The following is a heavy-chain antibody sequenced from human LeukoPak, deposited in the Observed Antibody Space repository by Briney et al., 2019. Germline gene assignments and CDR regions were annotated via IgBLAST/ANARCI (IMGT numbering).Heavy chain of an antibody. CDR2: IYYSGST. J-gene: IGHJ3*02. V-gene: IGHV4-39*07. CDR1: GGSISSSSYY. CDR3: ARDPPLDSIDAFDI. D-gene: IGHD2-15*01. Sequence: SETLSLTCTVSGGSISSSSYYWGWIRQPPGKGLEWIGSIYYSGSTYYNPSLKSRVTISVDTSKNQFSLKLSSVTAADTAVYYCARDPPLDSIDAFDIWGQGTMVTVSS.